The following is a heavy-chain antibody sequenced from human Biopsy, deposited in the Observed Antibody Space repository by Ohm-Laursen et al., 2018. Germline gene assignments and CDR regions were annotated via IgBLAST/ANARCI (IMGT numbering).Heavy chain of an antibody. J-gene: IGHJ6*02. Sequence: SVKVSCNASGYTFTDYFLHWVRQAPGQGPEWMGWISPSSGGTNYAQKFQGRVTMTTDTSAATAYMELRSLRSDDTAVYYCARDYQPYLVTIHYYYYGMDVWGQGTTVTVSS. V-gene: IGHV1-2*02. CDR3: ARDYQPYLVTIHYYYYGMDV. D-gene: IGHD2-2*01. CDR2: ISPSSGGT. CDR1: GYTFTDYF.